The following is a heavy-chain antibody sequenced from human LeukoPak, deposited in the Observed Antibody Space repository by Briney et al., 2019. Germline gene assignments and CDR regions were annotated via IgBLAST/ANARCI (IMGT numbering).Heavy chain of an antibody. CDR3: ATSNDAKIAPFDH. CDR2: INTKGET. J-gene: IGHJ4*02. D-gene: IGHD2-21*01. CDR1: GVSMSAYQ. V-gene: IGHV4-4*09. Sequence: SETLSLTCTVSGVSMSAYQWSWVRQSPEKGLEWIGCINTKGETSYNPSLKSRVTTSVDTSKSQFSQRLTSVTAADTAVYYCATSNDAKIAPFDHWGQGAPVTVSS.